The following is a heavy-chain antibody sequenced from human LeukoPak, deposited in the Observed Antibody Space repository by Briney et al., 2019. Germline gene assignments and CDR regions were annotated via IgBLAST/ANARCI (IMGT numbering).Heavy chain of an antibody. CDR3: ARHRPAAAGYYYYHMDV. CDR2: TYPGDSDT. CDR1: GYSFTSYW. D-gene: IGHD2-2*01. Sequence: GESLKISCKGSGYSFTSYWIGWVRQMPGKGLEWMGITYPGDSDTRYSPSFQGQVTISADKSISTAYLQWSSLKASDTAMYYCARHRPAAAGYYYYHMDVWGKGTTVTVSS. V-gene: IGHV5-51*01. J-gene: IGHJ6*03.